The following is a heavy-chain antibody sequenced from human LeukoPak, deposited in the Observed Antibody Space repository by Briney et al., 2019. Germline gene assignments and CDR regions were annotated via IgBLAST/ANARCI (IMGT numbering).Heavy chain of an antibody. CDR2: ISGSGGST. D-gene: IGHD3-9*01. J-gene: IGHJ4*02. CDR3: AFLLTVDY. V-gene: IGHV3-23*01. Sequence: GGSLRLSCAASGFTVSSNYMSWVRQAPGKGLEWVSAISGSGGSTYYADSVKGRFTISRDNSKNTLYLQMNSLRAEDTAVYYCAFLLTVDYWGQGTLVTVSS. CDR1: GFTVSSNY.